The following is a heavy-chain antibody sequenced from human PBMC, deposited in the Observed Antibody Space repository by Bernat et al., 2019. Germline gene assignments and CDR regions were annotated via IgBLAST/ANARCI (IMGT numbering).Heavy chain of an antibody. CDR1: GDTVSSNSAA. CDR2: TYHRSKWYY. CDR3: TRGCGGGGGGFDY. Sequence: QVQLQQSGPGLVKPSQTLSLTCAISGDTVSSNSAAWNWIRQSPSRGLEWLGRTYHRSKWYYDYAVSRKSRKPTTPATPKSQFSRRLSSVTPEDRAVYYWTRGCGGGGGGFDYWGQGTLVTVSS. J-gene: IGHJ4*02. D-gene: IGHD3-16*01. V-gene: IGHV6-1*01.